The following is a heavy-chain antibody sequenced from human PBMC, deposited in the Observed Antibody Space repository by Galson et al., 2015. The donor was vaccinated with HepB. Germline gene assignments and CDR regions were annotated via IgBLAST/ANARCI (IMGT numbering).Heavy chain of an antibody. Sequence: SCKASGYTFTSYGISWVRQAPGQGLEWMGWISAYNGNTNYAQKLQGRVTMTTDTSTSTAYMELRSLRSDDTAVYYCARSSNSYNWFDPWDQGTLVTVSS. D-gene: IGHD4-11*01. V-gene: IGHV1-18*01. CDR3: ARSSNSYNWFDP. CDR2: ISAYNGNT. J-gene: IGHJ5*02. CDR1: GYTFTSYG.